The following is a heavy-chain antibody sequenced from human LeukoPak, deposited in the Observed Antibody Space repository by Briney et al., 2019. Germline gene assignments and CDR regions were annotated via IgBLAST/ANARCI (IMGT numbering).Heavy chain of an antibody. CDR2: ISGSGGST. J-gene: IGHJ4*02. V-gene: IGHV3-23*01. D-gene: IGHD3-10*01. Sequence: GGSLRLSCAASGFTFGNYAMSWVRQAPGKGLEWVSAISGSGGSTYYADSVKGRFTISRDNSKNTLYLQMNSLRAEDTAVYYCAKVYYGSGSYYPLWGQGTLVTVSS. CDR3: AKVYYGSGSYYPL. CDR1: GFTFGNYA.